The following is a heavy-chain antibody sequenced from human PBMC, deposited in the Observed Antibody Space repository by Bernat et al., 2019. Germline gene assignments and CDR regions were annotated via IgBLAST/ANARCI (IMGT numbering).Heavy chain of an antibody. CDR2: INTNTGNP. J-gene: IGHJ1*01. V-gene: IGHV7-4-1*02. D-gene: IGHD3-3*01. Sequence: QVQLVQSGSELKEPGASVKVSCKASGYTFTSYAMNWVRQAPGQGLEWMGWINTNTGNPTYAQGFTGRFVFSLDTSVSTAYLQISSLKAEDTAVYYCASDSDYDFWSGYQARKYFQHWGQGTLVTVSS. CDR3: ASDSDYDFWSGYQARKYFQH. CDR1: GYTFTSYA.